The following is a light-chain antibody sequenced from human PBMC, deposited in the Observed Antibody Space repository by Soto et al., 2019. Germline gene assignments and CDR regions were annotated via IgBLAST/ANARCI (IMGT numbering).Light chain of an antibody. CDR3: CSYAGNYYV. J-gene: IGLJ1*01. V-gene: IGLV2-11*01. Sequence: QSALTQPRSVSGSPGQSVTISCTGTSSDVGAYNYVSWYQQHPGKAPKFMIYDVSKRPSGVPDRFSGSKSGNTASLTISGLQAEDEADYYCCSYAGNYYVFGSGTKVTVL. CDR2: DVS. CDR1: SSDVGAYNY.